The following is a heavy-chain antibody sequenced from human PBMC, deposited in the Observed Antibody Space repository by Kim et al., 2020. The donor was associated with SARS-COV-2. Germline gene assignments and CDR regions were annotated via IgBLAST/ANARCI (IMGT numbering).Heavy chain of an antibody. CDR1: GGSISSYY. CDR2: IYTSGST. Sequence: SETLSLTCTVSGGSISSYYWSWIRQPAGKGLEWIGRIYTSGSTNYNPSLKSRVTMSVDTSKNPFSLKLSSVTAADTAVYYCARDSPAASYSSGWYHYYYGMDVWGQGTTVTVSS. V-gene: IGHV4-4*07. CDR3: ARDSPAASYSSGWYHYYYGMDV. D-gene: IGHD6-19*01. J-gene: IGHJ6*02.